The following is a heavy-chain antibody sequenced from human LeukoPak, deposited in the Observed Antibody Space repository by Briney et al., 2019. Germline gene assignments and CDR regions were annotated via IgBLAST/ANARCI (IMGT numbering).Heavy chain of an antibody. CDR2: INPNSGGT. CDR1: GYTFTGYY. V-gene: IGHV1-2*02. Sequence: ASVKVSCKASGYTFTGYYMHWVRQAPGQGLEWMGWINPNSGGTNYAQKFQGRVTMTRDTSISTAYMELSRLRSDDTAVYYCARSPGSSWYINWFDPWGQGTLVTVSS. J-gene: IGHJ5*02. CDR3: ARSPGSSWYINWFDP. D-gene: IGHD6-13*01.